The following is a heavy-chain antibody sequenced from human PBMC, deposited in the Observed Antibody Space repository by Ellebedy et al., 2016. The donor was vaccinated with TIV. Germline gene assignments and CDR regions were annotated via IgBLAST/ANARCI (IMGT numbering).Heavy chain of an antibody. CDR1: GFTFSSYW. CDR2: IKQDGSEK. Sequence: GESLKISXAASGFTFSSYWMSWVRQAPGKGLEWVANIKQDGSEKYYVDSVKGRFTISRDNAKNSLYLQMNSLRAEDTAVYYCARAKWGSIVATTHFDYWGQGTLVTVSS. D-gene: IGHD5-12*01. V-gene: IGHV3-7*05. CDR3: ARAKWGSIVATTHFDY. J-gene: IGHJ4*02.